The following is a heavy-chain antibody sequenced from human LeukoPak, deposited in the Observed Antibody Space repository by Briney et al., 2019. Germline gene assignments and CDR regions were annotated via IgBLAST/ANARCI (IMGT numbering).Heavy chain of an antibody. CDR3: ARTVVPAAIAYYYYYGMDV. D-gene: IGHD2-2*02. CDR2: INHSGST. Sequence: SETLSLTCAVYGGSFSGYYWSWIRQPPGKGLEWIGEINHSGSTNYNPSLKSRVTISVDTSKNQFSLKLSSVTAADTAVYYCARTVVPAAIAYYYYYGMDVWGQGTTVTVSS. J-gene: IGHJ6*02. V-gene: IGHV4-34*01. CDR1: GGSFSGYY.